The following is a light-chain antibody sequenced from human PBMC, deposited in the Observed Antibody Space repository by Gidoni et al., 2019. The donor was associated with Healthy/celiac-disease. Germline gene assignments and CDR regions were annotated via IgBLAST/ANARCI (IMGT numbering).Light chain of an antibody. CDR3: QQYKNWPPEYT. J-gene: IGKJ2*01. CDR1: QSVSTN. V-gene: IGKV3-15*01. Sequence: IVMTQSPATLSVSPAERATLSCRASQSVSTNLAWYPHKPGQAPRLLIYSASASATDTPARFSGSGSGSELNLTISSLQSEDFAVYYCQQYKNWPPEYTFGQGTKLEIK. CDR2: SAS.